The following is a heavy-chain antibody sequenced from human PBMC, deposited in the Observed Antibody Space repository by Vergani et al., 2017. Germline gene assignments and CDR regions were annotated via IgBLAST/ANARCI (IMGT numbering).Heavy chain of an antibody. Sequence: EVQLVQSGAEVKKPGESLKISCKGSGYSFTSYWIGWVRQMPGKGLEWMGIIYPGDSDTRYSPSFQGHVTISADKSISTAYLQWSSLKASDTAMYYCAASIAAAGTIGVFDIWGQGTMVTVSS. CDR3: AASIAAAGTIGVFDI. CDR2: IYPGDSDT. CDR1: GYSFTSYW. V-gene: IGHV5-51*01. D-gene: IGHD6-13*01. J-gene: IGHJ3*02.